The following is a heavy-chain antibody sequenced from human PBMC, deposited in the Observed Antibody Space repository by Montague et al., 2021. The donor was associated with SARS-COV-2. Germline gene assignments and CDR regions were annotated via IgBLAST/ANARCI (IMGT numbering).Heavy chain of an antibody. CDR2: IDRGGKT. CDR1: TTSFSGYY. Sequence: SETLSLTCAVDTTSFSGYYRGWIRQSPGKGLEWIGEIDRGGKTNXNPTRKGRVTISADTSKSQFSLKLNSVTAADTAVYYCVRGWGSWFHWGQGTLVTVSS. CDR3: VRGWGSWFH. V-gene: IGHV4-34*01. D-gene: IGHD3-16*01. J-gene: IGHJ4*02.